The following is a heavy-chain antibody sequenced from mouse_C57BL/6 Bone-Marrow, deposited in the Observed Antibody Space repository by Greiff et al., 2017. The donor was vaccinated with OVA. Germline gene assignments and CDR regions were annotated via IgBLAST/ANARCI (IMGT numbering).Heavy chain of an antibody. CDR1: GFTFSSYC. CDR3: ARHGDYGSFFDY. CDR2: ISRGGSYT. V-gene: IGHV5-6*01. J-gene: IGHJ2*01. Sequence: EVLLVESGGDLVKPGGSLKLSCAASGFTFSSYCMSWVRQTPDKRLEWVATISRGGSYTYYPDSVKGRFTISRDNAKNTLYLQLSSLKSEDTAMYYCARHGDYGSFFDYWGRGTALTVSS. D-gene: IGHD1-1*01.